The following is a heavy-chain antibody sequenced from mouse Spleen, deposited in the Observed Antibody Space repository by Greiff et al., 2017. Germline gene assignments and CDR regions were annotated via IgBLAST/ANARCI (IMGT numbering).Heavy chain of an antibody. CDR3: ARWRIGYYYGSSGYFDV. V-gene: IGHV1-22*01. J-gene: IGHJ1*01. CDR1: GYTFTDYN. CDR2: INPNNGGT. Sequence: EVQLQQSGPELVKPGASVKMSCKASGYTFTDYNMHWVKQSHGKSLEWIGYINPNNGGTSYNQKFKGKATLTVNKSSSTAYMELRSLTSEDSAVYYCARWRIGYYYGSSGYFDVWGAGTTVTVSS. D-gene: IGHD1-1*01.